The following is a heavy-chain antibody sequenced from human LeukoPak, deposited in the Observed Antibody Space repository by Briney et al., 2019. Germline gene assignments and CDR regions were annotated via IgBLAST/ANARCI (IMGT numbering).Heavy chain of an antibody. Sequence: SGGSLRLSCAASGFTFSSYWMSWVRQAPGKGLEWVANIKQDGSEKYYVDSVKGRFTISRDNAKNSLYLQTNSLRAEDTAVYYCARDYDRNAFDIWGQGTMVTVSS. J-gene: IGHJ3*02. CDR2: IKQDGSEK. D-gene: IGHD3-22*01. CDR3: ARDYDRNAFDI. CDR1: GFTFSSYW. V-gene: IGHV3-7*01.